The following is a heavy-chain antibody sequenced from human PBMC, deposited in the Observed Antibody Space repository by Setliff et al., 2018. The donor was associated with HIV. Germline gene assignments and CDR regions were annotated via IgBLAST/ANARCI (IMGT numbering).Heavy chain of an antibody. CDR1: GGSISSLSYY. CDR2: IYYSGTS. Sequence: SETLSLTCDVSGGSISSLSYYWGWIRQSPGKGLEWIGSIYYSGTSYYNPSLKSRVTISIDTSKNQFSLKLTAVTAADTAIYYCARDSHYGDYHYWGPGTMVTVSS. CDR3: ARDSHYGDYHY. V-gene: IGHV4-39*07. J-gene: IGHJ4*02. D-gene: IGHD4-17*01.